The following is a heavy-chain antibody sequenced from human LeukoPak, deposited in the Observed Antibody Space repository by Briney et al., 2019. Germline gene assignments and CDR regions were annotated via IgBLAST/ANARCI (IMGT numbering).Heavy chain of an antibody. CDR3: ARADYYYGMDV. CDR2: INHSGST. J-gene: IGHJ6*02. V-gene: IGHV4-34*01. Sequence: SETLSLTCAVYGVSFSGYYWSWIRQPPGKGLEWIGEINHSGSTNYNPSLKSRVTISVDTSKNQFSLKLSSVTAADTAVYYCARADYYYGMDVWGQGTTVTVSS. CDR1: GVSFSGYY.